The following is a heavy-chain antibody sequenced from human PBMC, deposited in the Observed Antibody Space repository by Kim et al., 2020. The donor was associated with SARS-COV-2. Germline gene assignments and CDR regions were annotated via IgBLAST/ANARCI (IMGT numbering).Heavy chain of an antibody. V-gene: IGHV1-46*04. CDR2: INPRDAYI. J-gene: IGHJ4*02. CDR1: GYMFTMYY. D-gene: IGHD6-19*01. Sequence: ASVKVSCKTSGYMFTMYYVHWVRQAPGEGLEWMGLINPRDAYIEYAPNLWGRIAVTRDTSTSTVYLELRSLRSEDTAVYYCARDAVEAAGMEDFDYWGQGTLVTVSS. CDR3: ARDAVEAAGMEDFDY.